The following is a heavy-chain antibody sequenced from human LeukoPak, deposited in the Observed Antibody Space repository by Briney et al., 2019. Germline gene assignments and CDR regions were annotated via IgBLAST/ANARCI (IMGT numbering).Heavy chain of an antibody. Sequence: ASVKVSCRASGYSFTSYYMHWVRQAPGQGLEWMGFINPSGSSAAYAQKFQGRLTMTRDMFTSTDYMELTSLTSDDTAVYYCARDNSVGETAWWFDPWGQGTLVTVSS. V-gene: IGHV1-46*01. D-gene: IGHD1-26*01. J-gene: IGHJ5*02. CDR3: ARDNSVGETAWWFDP. CDR1: GYSFTSYY. CDR2: INPSGSSA.